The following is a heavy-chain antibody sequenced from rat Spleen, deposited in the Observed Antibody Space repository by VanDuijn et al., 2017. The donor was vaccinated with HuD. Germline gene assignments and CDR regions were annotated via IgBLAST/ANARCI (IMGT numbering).Heavy chain of an antibody. CDR2: IWTGGST. D-gene: IGHD1-9*01. V-gene: IGHV2-30*01. J-gene: IGHJ3*01. CDR1: GFSLSNNG. Sequence: QVQLKESGPGLVQPSQTLSLTCTVSGFSLSNNGVSWVRQPPGKGLEWMGVIWTGGSTAYNSLLKSRLSISRDTSKSQVFLEMNNLQTEDIATYDCAASGYGYNSFAYWGQGTLVTVSS. CDR3: AASGYGYNSFAY.